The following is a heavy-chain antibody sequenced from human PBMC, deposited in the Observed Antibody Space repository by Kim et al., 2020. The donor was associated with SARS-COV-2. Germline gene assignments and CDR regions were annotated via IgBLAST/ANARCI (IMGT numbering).Heavy chain of an antibody. J-gene: IGHJ4*02. V-gene: IGHV4-59*01. Sequence: TTNYNPSPKSRVTISVDTSKNQFSLKLSSVTAADTAVYYCARVLTRYFDYWGQGTLVTVSS. D-gene: IGHD3-9*01. CDR2: TT. CDR3: ARVLTRYFDY.